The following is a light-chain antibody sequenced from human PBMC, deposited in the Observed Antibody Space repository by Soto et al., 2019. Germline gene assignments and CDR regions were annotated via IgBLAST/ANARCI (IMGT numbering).Light chain of an antibody. CDR2: EVN. V-gene: IGLV2-8*01. CDR1: SSNIGTYNF. J-gene: IGLJ1*01. Sequence: QSVVTQPPSASGSPGQSVAISCTGTSSNIGTYNFVSWYQQHPGKAPKLIIYEVNKRPSGVPDLFSGSKSGNTASLTVSGLQAEDEADYYCSAFGGNNVFGTGTKLTVL. CDR3: SAFGGNNV.